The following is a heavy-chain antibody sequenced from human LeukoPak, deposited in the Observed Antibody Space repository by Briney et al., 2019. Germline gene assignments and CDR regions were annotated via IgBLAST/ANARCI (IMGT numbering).Heavy chain of an antibody. Sequence: GGSLRLSCAASGFIFSSYEMNWVRQAPGKGLEWVSYISSSGSIIYYADSVQGRFTIPRDSAKNSLYLQMNSLRAEDTAVYYCASQPRRFSSPVWFDYWGQGTLVTVSS. CDR2: ISSSGSII. CDR1: GFIFSSYE. J-gene: IGHJ4*02. D-gene: IGHD5-18*01. V-gene: IGHV3-48*03. CDR3: ASQPRRFSSPVWFDY.